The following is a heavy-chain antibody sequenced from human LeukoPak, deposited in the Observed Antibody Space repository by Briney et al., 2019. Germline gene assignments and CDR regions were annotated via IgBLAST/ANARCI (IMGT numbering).Heavy chain of an antibody. D-gene: IGHD3-9*01. CDR2: IYPGDSDI. CDR1: GYSFTSYW. CDR3: ERTQYDILTGSLSSIDY. J-gene: IGHJ4*02. Sequence: GESLKISCKGSGYSFTSYWIGWVRQMPGKGLEWMGIIYPGDSDITYSPSFQGQVTISADKSISTAYLQWSSLKASDSAIYYCERTQYDILTGSLSSIDYWGQGTLVTVSS. V-gene: IGHV5-51*01.